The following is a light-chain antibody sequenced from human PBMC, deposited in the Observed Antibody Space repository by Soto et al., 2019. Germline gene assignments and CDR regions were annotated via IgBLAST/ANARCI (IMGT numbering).Light chain of an antibody. J-gene: IGLJ3*02. V-gene: IGLV1-40*01. CDR2: GNS. CDR1: SSNIGAGYY. Sequence: QPVLTQPPSVSGAPGQRVTISCTGSSSNIGAGYYVHWYQQLPGTAPKLLIYGNSNRPSGVPDRFSGSKSGTAASLAITGLRAEDEADYYCQSYDSSLSGWVFGGGTKLTVL. CDR3: QSYDSSLSGWV.